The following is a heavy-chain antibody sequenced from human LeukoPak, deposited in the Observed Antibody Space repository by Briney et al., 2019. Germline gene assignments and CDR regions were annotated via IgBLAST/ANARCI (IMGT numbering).Heavy chain of an antibody. D-gene: IGHD1-1*01. V-gene: IGHV1-69*05. J-gene: IGHJ6*03. CDR2: IIPIFGTA. CDR1: GGTFSSYA. CDR3: ARTGAPNYYYYYMDV. Sequence: SVKVSCKASGGTFSSYAISWVRQAPGQGLEWMGGIIPIFGTANYAQKFQGRVTITTDESTSTAYMELSSLRSEDTAVYYCARTGAPNYYYYYMDVWGKGTTVTVSS.